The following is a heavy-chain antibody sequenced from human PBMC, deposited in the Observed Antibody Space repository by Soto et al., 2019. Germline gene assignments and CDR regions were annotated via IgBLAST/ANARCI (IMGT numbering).Heavy chain of an antibody. CDR1: GFTFSRYG. Sequence: QVQLVESGGGVVQPGRSLRLSCAASGFTFSRYGMHWVRQAPGKGLEWVAGIWYDGSNKYYADSVKGRFTISRDNSKNTQYLQMNSLRAEDTAVYYCAREAVSSSDYWGQGTLVTVSS. D-gene: IGHD6-6*01. V-gene: IGHV3-33*01. CDR3: AREAVSSSDY. J-gene: IGHJ4*02. CDR2: IWYDGSNK.